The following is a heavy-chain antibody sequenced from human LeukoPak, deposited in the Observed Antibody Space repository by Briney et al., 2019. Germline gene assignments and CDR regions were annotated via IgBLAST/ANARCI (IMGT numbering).Heavy chain of an antibody. J-gene: IGHJ4*02. CDR3: TVAVSGTRAPGY. CDR2: IYPSDSDI. V-gene: IGHV5-51*01. CDR1: GYPFTSHW. D-gene: IGHD6-19*01. Sequence: GESLKISCKGSGYPFTSHWIGWVRPMPGKGLEWMGIIYPSDSDIRYSPSFRGQVTISADKSITTAYLQWSSLKAPDSAMYYCTVAVSGTRAPGYWGQGTLVTVSS.